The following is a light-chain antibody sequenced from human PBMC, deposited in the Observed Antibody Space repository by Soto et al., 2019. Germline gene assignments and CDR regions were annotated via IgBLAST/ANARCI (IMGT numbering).Light chain of an antibody. V-gene: IGKV3-11*01. Sequence: EIVLTQSPATLSLSPGERATLSCRASQTFSSHLAWYQQKPGQAPRLLIYDASKRATGIPARFSGRGSGTDFTLTSSLEPEDFAVYYCQQRSNWPPVITFGQGTRLEIK. J-gene: IGKJ5*01. CDR1: QTFSSH. CDR2: DAS. CDR3: QQRSNWPPVIT.